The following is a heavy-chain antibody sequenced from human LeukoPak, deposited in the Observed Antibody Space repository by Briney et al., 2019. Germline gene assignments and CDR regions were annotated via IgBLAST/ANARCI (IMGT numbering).Heavy chain of an antibody. Sequence: GGSLRLSCAASGFTFSNHGMHWVRQAPGKGLEWVAVIWYDGSNEYYAESVKGRFTISRDNSKNTLYLQVNSLRAEDTAVYYCARDRGSHYVDYWGQGTLVTVSP. CDR3: ARDRGSHYVDY. D-gene: IGHD1-26*01. V-gene: IGHV3-33*01. J-gene: IGHJ4*02. CDR2: IWYDGSNE. CDR1: GFTFSNHG.